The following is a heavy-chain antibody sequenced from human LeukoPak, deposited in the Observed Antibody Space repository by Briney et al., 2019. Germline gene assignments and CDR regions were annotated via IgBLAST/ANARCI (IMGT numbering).Heavy chain of an antibody. CDR2: VSGSGSTV. CDR3: VRQFAS. CDR1: GFTFGDHI. Sequence: GGSLRPSCAASGFTFGDHIMNWVRQLPGKRLEWVAYVSGSGSTVYYADSVKGRFTVSRDNSKSSLYLQMNSLRVEDTALYYCVRQFASWGQGTLVTVSS. J-gene: IGHJ4*02. V-gene: IGHV3-48*01.